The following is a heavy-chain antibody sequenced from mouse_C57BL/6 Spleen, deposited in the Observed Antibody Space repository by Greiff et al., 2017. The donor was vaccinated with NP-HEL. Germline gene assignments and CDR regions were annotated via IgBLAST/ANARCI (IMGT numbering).Heavy chain of an antibody. CDR1: GYTFTSYW. V-gene: IGHV1-69*01. J-gene: IGHJ1*03. CDR2: IDPSDSYT. Sequence: QVQLQQPGAELVMPGASVKLSCKASGYTFTSYWMHWVKQRPGQGLEWIGEIDPSDSYTNYNQKFKGKSTLTVDKSSSTAYRQISSLTSEDSAVYYCARSPLYYGSSYGYFDVWGTGTTVTVSS. CDR3: ARSPLYYGSSYGYFDV. D-gene: IGHD1-1*01.